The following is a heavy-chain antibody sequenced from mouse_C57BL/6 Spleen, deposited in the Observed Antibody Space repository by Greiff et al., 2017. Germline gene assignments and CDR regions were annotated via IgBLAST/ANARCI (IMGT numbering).Heavy chain of an antibody. V-gene: IGHV1-61*01. CDR2: IYPSDSET. CDR1: GYTFTSYW. J-gene: IGHJ1*03. Sequence: VQLQQPGAELVRPGSSVKLSCKASGYTFTSYWMDWVKQRPGQGLEWIGNIYPSDSETHYNQKFKDKATLTVDKSSSTAYMQLSSLTSEVSAVXYCARDWDDWYFDVWGTGTTVTVSS. CDR3: ARDWDDWYFDV. D-gene: IGHD4-1*01.